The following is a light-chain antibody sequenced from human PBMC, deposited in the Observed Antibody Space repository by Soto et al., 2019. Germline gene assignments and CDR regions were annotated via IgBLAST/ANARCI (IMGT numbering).Light chain of an antibody. CDR2: AAS. CDR3: QQSFSTPWT. V-gene: IGKV1-39*01. Sequence: DIQMTQSPSSLSASIGDRVTITCRASQGITTYLNWYQHKPGKAPNLLISAASNLQSGVPSRFSGSGSGTDFTLTISNLHPEDFATYFCQQSFSTPWTFGQGTKVEIK. J-gene: IGKJ1*01. CDR1: QGITTY.